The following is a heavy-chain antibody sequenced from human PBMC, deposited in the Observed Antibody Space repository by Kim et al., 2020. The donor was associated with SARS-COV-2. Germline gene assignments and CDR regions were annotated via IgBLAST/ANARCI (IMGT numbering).Heavy chain of an antibody. CDR3: ANVWPTGSGYSYGFTY. D-gene: IGHD5-18*01. V-gene: IGHV4-31*03. CDR1: GGSISSGGSY. CDR2: IYYSGST. J-gene: IGHJ4*02. Sequence: SETLSLTCTVSGGSISSGGSYWSWIRQHPGKGLEWIGYIYYSGSTYYNPSLKSRVTISVDTSENQFSLKLSSVTAADTAVYYCANVWPTGSGYSYGFTYWGQGTLVTVSS.